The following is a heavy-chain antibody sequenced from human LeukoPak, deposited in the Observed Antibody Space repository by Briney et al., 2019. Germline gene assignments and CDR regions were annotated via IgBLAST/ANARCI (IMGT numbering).Heavy chain of an antibody. D-gene: IGHD3-22*01. CDR1: GDNVSSNSAA. CDR2: TYYRSKWFF. Sequence: SQTLSITCVISGDNVSSNSAAWNWIRQSPSGGLEWLGRTYYRSKWFFDYAVSMKSRLTINSDTSQSHFSLQLRSVTPEDTAVYYCARGNYDTSGGGFDIWGQGTLVTVSS. V-gene: IGHV6-1*01. J-gene: IGHJ3*02. CDR3: ARGNYDTSGGGFDI.